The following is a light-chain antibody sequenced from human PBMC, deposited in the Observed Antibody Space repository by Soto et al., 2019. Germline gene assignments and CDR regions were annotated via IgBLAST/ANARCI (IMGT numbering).Light chain of an antibody. J-gene: IGKJ3*01. CDR1: QSISTY. CDR3: QQSYSLT. V-gene: IGKV1-39*01. Sequence: DIQLTQSPSSLSASVGDRVTITCRARQSISTYLNWYQQKPGKAPKVLISIASSLQSGVPSRFSGSGSGTEFTLTISSLQPEDFATYFCQQSYSLTFGPRNKVDIK. CDR2: IAS.